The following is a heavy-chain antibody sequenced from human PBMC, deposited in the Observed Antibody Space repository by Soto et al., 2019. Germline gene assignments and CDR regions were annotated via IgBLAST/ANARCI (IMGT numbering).Heavy chain of an antibody. V-gene: IGHV3-7*01. CDR1: GFSFSNFW. J-gene: IGHJ4*02. Sequence: EVQLVESGGGLVQPGGSLRLSCAVSGFSFSNFWMSWVRRAPGEGLEWVATIKEDGSQESYVDSVKGRFTISRDNPKNSLYLQMNSLRAEDTAVYYCARKHSGLDYWGQGTLVTVSS. D-gene: IGHD5-12*01. CDR2: IKEDGSQE. CDR3: ARKHSGLDY.